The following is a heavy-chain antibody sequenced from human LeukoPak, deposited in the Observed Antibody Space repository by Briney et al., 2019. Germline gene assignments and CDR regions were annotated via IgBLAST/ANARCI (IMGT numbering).Heavy chain of an antibody. CDR3: ASDGRRSGSYSNYFDY. V-gene: IGHV3-30*02. D-gene: IGHD3-10*01. CDR2: IRYDGGNT. J-gene: IGHJ4*02. CDR1: GFTFSTSG. Sequence: GGSLRLSCAASGFTFSTSGMHWVRQAPGKGLEWVAFIRYDGGNTYYADSVKGRFTTSRDNSKNTVFLQMNSLRGEDAALYYCASDGRRSGSYSNYFDYWGQGTLVTVSS.